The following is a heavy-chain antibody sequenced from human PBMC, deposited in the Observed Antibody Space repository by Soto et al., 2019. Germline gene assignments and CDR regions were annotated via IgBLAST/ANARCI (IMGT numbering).Heavy chain of an antibody. D-gene: IGHD6-13*01. Sequence: QVQLQESGPGLVKPSETLSLTCTVSGGSITGYSWSWIRQPPGKGLEWLGYVYDSGLTNYNPSLMSRVSMAVNMSMNLFSLQLRSLTAADTAVYYCAAAGAHYFYYDMDVWGKGTKVTVSS. J-gene: IGHJ6*03. CDR1: GGSITGYS. CDR3: AAAGAHYFYYDMDV. V-gene: IGHV4-59*08. CDR2: VYDSGLT.